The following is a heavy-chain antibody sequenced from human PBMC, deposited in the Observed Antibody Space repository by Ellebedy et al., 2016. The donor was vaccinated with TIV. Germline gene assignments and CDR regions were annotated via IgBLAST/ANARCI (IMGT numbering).Heavy chain of an antibody. Sequence: PGGSLRLSGAASGFTFSDHYSDWVRQAPGKGLEWVGLSTSKAYGGTAEYAASVKDSFIISRDDSKNSLYLQINRLETEDTAVYYCCTSSVTRTYSDYWGQGTLVTVSS. CDR2: STSKAYGGTA. J-gene: IGHJ4*02. D-gene: IGHD4-17*01. V-gene: IGHV3-72*01. CDR1: GFTFSDHY. CDR3: CTSSVTRTYSDY.